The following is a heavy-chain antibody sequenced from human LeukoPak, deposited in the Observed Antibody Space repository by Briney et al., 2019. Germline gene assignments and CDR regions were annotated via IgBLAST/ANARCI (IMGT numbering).Heavy chain of an antibody. CDR2: ISSNGGST. CDR3: AREMVHASGWFDP. Sequence: GGSLRLSCAASGFTFSSYAMHWVRQAPGKGLEYVSAISSNGGSTYYANSVKGRFTISRDNSKNTLYLQMGSLRAEDMAVYYCAREMVHASGWFDPWGQGTLVTVSS. V-gene: IGHV3-64*01. D-gene: IGHD2-8*01. CDR1: GFTFSSYA. J-gene: IGHJ5*02.